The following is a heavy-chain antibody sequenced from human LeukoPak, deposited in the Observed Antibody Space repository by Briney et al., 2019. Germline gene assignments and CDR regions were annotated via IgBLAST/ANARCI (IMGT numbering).Heavy chain of an antibody. CDR2: IRYDGSNK. V-gene: IGHV3-30*02. J-gene: IGHJ3*02. CDR1: GFTFSSYG. Sequence: GGSLRLSCAASGFTFSSYGMHWVRQAPGKGLEWVAFIRYDGSNKYYADSVKGRFTISRDNSKNTLYLQMNSLRAEDTAVYYCARKVPTMVRGVLNDAFDIWGQGTMVTVSS. CDR3: ARKVPTMVRGVLNDAFDI. D-gene: IGHD3-10*01.